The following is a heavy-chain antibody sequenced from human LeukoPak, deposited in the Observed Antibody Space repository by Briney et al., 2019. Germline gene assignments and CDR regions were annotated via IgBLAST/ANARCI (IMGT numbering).Heavy chain of an antibody. Sequence: GGSLRLSCAASGFTFSSYATSWVRQAPGKGLEWVSAISGSGGSTYYADSVKGRFTISRDNSKNTLYLQMNSLRAEDTAVYYCAKLSGYDPYYYYGMDVWGQGTTVTVSS. CDR3: AKLSGYDPYYYYGMDV. J-gene: IGHJ6*02. D-gene: IGHD5-12*01. V-gene: IGHV3-23*01. CDR1: GFTFSSYA. CDR2: ISGSGGST.